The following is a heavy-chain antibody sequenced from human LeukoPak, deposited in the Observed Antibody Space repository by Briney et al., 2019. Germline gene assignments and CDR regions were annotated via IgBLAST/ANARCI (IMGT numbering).Heavy chain of an antibody. CDR2: MNPNSGNT. J-gene: IGHJ6*03. Sequence: ASVKVSCKASGYTFTSYDINWVRQATGQGLEWMGWMNPNSGNTGYAQKVQGRVTITRNTSISTAYMELSNLRSEDTAVYYCARGRVRGYYDFWSGYYNYYYMDVWGKGTTVTVSS. CDR1: GYTFTSYD. D-gene: IGHD3-3*01. V-gene: IGHV1-8*03. CDR3: ARGRVRGYYDFWSGYYNYYYMDV.